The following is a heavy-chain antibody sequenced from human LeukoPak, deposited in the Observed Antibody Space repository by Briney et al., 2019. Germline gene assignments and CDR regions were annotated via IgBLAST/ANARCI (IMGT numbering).Heavy chain of an antibody. V-gene: IGHV4-4*07. CDR3: ARVSLVRGAPDYYFDY. CDR1: GDSISNYY. CDR2: IYTSGST. Sequence: SSETLSLTCTVSGDSISNYYWSWIRQPAGKGLEWIGRIYTSGSTNYNPSLKSRVTTSVDTSKNQFSLKLSSVTAADTAVYYCARVSLVRGAPDYYFDYWGQGTLVTVSS. D-gene: IGHD3-10*01. J-gene: IGHJ4*02.